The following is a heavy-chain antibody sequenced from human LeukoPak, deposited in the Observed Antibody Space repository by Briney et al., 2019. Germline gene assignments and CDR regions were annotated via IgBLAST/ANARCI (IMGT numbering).Heavy chain of an antibody. CDR2: IYYSGTT. CDR1: GGSISSGGYY. CDR3: ARQGAITARRTHYYAMDV. V-gene: IGHV4-31*03. D-gene: IGHD1-20*01. Sequence: SETLSLTCTVSGGSISSGGYYWSWIRQHPGKGLEWIGYIYYSGTTYYNPSLKSRVTISVDTSKNQFSLKLSSVTAADTAIYYCARQGAITARRTHYYAMDVWGPGTTVTVSS. J-gene: IGHJ6*02.